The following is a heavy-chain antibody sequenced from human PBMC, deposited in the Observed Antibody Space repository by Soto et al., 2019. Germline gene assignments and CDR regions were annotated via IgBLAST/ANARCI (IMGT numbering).Heavy chain of an antibody. CDR2: ISSSSSYI. CDR3: ARGGSAYRVLTGYYYFYAMDV. Sequence: VQLVESGGGLVKPGGSLRLSCAASGFTFSNYTMNWVRQAPGKGLEWVSSISSSSSYIYYADSVKGRFSISRDNAKNSLYLQMNSLRVEDTAVYYCARGGSAYRVLTGYYYFYAMDVWGQGITVTVSS. V-gene: IGHV3-21*01. D-gene: IGHD3-9*01. CDR1: GFTFSNYT. J-gene: IGHJ6*02.